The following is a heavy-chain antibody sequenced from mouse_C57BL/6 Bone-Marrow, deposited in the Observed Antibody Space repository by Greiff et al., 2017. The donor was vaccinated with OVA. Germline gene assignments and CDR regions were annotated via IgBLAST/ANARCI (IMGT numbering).Heavy chain of an antibody. CDR2: INPYNGGT. V-gene: IGHV1-19*01. Sequence: VQLQQSGPVLVKPGASVKMSCKASGYTFTDYYMNWVKQSHGKSLEWIGVINPYNGGTSYNQKFKGKATLTVDKSSSTAYMELNSLTSEDSAVYYCARSGDWGDFDYWGQGTTLTVSS. CDR1: GYTFTDYY. CDR3: ARSGDWGDFDY. D-gene: IGHD4-1*01. J-gene: IGHJ2*01.